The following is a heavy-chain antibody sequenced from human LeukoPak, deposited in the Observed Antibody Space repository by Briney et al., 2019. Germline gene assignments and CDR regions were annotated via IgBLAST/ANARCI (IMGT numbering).Heavy chain of an antibody. Sequence: SETLSLTCSVSGGSISRYYWNWIRQPPGKGLEWIGYMYYSGSTNYSPSLKSRVTISIDTSKNQFSLKLSSVTAADTAVYYCARGFSSWPYYFDYWGQGTLVTVSS. V-gene: IGHV4-59*01. CDR3: ARGFSSWPYYFDY. CDR2: MYYSGST. D-gene: IGHD6-13*01. J-gene: IGHJ4*02. CDR1: GGSISRYY.